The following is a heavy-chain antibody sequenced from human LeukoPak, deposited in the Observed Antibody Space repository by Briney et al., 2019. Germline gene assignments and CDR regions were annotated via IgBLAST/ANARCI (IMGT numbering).Heavy chain of an antibody. V-gene: IGHV3-13*01. Sequence: RSGGSLRLSCAASGFSFSRYDMPWVRQGTGKGLEWVSSIDTAGDTYYLGSVKGRFTISRENAKNSLYLQMNSLRAGDTAMYFCARGSCRSTSCYERLNGLDVWGQGTTVTVSS. J-gene: IGHJ6*02. CDR2: IDTAGDT. D-gene: IGHD2-2*01. CDR3: ARGSCRSTSCYERLNGLDV. CDR1: GFSFSRYD.